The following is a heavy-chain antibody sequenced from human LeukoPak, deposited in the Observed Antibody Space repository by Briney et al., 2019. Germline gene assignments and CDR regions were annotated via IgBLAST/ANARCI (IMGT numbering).Heavy chain of an antibody. CDR1: GFTFDDYA. V-gene: IGHV3-9*01. J-gene: IGHJ4*02. D-gene: IGHD4-17*01. Sequence: PGRSLRLSCAASGFTFDDYAMHWVRQAPGKGLEWVSGISWNSGSICYADSVKGRFTISRDNAKNSLYLQINSLRAEDTALYYRAKDKGGICTGYGHYGSVIDYWGQGTLVTVSS. CDR2: ISWNSGSI. CDR3: AKDKGGICTGYGHYGSVIDY.